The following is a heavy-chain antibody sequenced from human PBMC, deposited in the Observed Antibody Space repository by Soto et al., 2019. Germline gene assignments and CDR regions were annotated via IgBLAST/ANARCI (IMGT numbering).Heavy chain of an antibody. CDR2: INHSGST. J-gene: IGHJ4*02. Sequence: QVQLQQWGAGLLKPSETLSLTCAGYGGSFSGYYWTWIRQPPGTGLEWIGEINHSGSTNYNPSLKSRVTIPVDTSKNPFSLKLTSVTAADTAVYYCAIDKITVLFDYWGQGTLVTVSS. D-gene: IGHD3-10*01. CDR3: AIDKITVLFDY. CDR1: GGSFSGYY. V-gene: IGHV4-34*01.